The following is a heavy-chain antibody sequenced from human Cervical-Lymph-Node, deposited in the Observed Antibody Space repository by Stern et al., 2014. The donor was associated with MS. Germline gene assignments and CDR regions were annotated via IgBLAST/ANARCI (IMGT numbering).Heavy chain of an antibody. J-gene: IGHJ5*02. CDR1: GYTFTDYY. CDR2: IYPKSGGT. D-gene: IGHD3-16*01. V-gene: IGHV1-2*02. Sequence: VQLEESGAEVKKPGASVKVSCKASGYTFTDYYIYWVRQAPGQGLEWMGWIYPKSGGTNSAQTFQGRVTMTWDTSITTAYMELSRLTSDDTAVYYCARDRGRWGPHYSFDPWGQGTLVTVSS. CDR3: ARDRGRWGPHYSFDP.